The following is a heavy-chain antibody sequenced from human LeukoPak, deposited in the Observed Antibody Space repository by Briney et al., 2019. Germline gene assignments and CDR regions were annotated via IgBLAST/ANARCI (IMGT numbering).Heavy chain of an antibody. V-gene: IGHV4-59*01. Sequence: PSETLSLTCTVSGGSISTYYWSWIRQPPGKGLEWIGYIHSSGNTNYNPSLKSRVTISIDTSKNQFSLKLSSVTAADTAKYYCARWSYGDYVRYFDYWGQGTLVTVSS. J-gene: IGHJ4*02. D-gene: IGHD4-17*01. CDR3: ARWSYGDYVRYFDY. CDR1: GGSISTYY. CDR2: IHSSGNT.